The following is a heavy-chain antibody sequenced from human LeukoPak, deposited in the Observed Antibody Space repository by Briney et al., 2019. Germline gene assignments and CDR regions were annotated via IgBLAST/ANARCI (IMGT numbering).Heavy chain of an antibody. J-gene: IGHJ4*02. CDR1: GFTFSSYG. CDR2: ISYDGSNK. D-gene: IGHD3-10*01. CDR3: AKDSVLDY. V-gene: IGHV3-30*18. Sequence: GGSLRHSCAASGFTFSSYGMHWVRQAPGKGLEWVAVISYDGSNKYYADSVKGRFTISRDNSKNTLYLQMNSLRAEDTAVYYCAKDSVLDYWGQGTLVTVSS.